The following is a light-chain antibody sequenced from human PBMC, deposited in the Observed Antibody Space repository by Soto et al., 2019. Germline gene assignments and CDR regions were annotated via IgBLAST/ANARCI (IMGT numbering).Light chain of an antibody. CDR2: AAS. CDR1: QSINSY. CDR3: QQSYSTPGYT. Sequence: DIQMTQSPSSLSASVGDRVTITCRASQSINSYLNWYQQKPGKAPKLLIYAASSLQSGVPSRFSGSGSGTDFTLTISSLQPEDFATYYCQQSYSTPGYTFGQGPKLEIK. J-gene: IGKJ2*01. V-gene: IGKV1-39*01.